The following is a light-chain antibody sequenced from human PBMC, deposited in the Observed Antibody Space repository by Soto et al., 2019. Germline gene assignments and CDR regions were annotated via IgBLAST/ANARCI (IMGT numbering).Light chain of an antibody. CDR2: GAS. CDR1: QGISNW. CDR3: QQTNTFLPLT. J-gene: IGKJ4*01. Sequence: DIQMTQSPSSVSASVGARVTIPCRASQGISNWLAWYQQQPGKAPKLLIYGASSLQSGVPSRFSGGGSGTHFTLIISSLQPEDFATYYCQQTNTFLPLTFGGGTKVEI. V-gene: IGKV1-12*01.